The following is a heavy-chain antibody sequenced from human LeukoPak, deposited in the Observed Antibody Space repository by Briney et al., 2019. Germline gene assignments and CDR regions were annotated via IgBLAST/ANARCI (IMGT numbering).Heavy chain of an antibody. V-gene: IGHV3-73*01. Sequence: GGSLRLSYAASGFTFSGSAMHWVRQASGKGLEWVGRIRSKANSYATAYAASVKGRFTISRDDSKNTAYLQMNSLKTEDTAVYYCTRQSASCGGDCYDPPYYYYYMDVWGKGTTVTISS. J-gene: IGHJ6*03. CDR1: GFTFSGSA. CDR2: IRSKANSYAT. CDR3: TRQSASCGGDCYDPPYYYYYMDV. D-gene: IGHD2-21*02.